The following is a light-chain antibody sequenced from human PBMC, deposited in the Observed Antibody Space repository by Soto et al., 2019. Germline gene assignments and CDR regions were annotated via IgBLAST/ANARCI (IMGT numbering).Light chain of an antibody. V-gene: IGLV2-14*03. Sequence: QSALTQPASVSGSPGQSITISCTGTSSDVSGYDFVSWFQQHPGKAPKLMIYDVTNRPSGVSDRFSGSKSANTASLTISGLQAEDEADYYCSSYISSSTLEVFRTGTKLTVL. CDR2: DVT. CDR1: SSDVSGYDF. J-gene: IGLJ1*01. CDR3: SSYISSSTLEV.